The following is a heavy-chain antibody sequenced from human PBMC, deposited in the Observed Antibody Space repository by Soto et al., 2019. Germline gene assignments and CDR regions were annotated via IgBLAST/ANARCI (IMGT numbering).Heavy chain of an antibody. CDR1: GFTFSSYG. V-gene: IGHV3-33*01. J-gene: IGHJ4*02. Sequence: QVQLVESGGGVVQPGRSLRLSCAASGFTFSSYGMHWVRQAPGKGLEWVAVIWYDGSNKYYADSVKGRFTISRDNSKKTLYLQMNSPRAEETAGYYCARDWYDFRGYGGLDYWGQGTLVTVSS. D-gene: IGHD4-17*01. CDR3: ARDWYDFRGYGGLDY. CDR2: IWYDGSNK.